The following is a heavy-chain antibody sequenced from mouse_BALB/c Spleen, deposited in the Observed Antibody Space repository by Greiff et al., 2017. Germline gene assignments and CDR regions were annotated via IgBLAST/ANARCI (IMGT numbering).Heavy chain of an antibody. Sequence: VQLKESGGGLVKPGGSLKLSCAASGFTFSSYAMSWVRQTPEKRLEWVASISSGGSTYYPDSVKGRFTISRDNARNILYLQMSSLRSEDTAMYYCARIYYDYLDDWGQGTTLTVSS. V-gene: IGHV5-6-5*01. D-gene: IGHD2-4*01. J-gene: IGHJ2*01. CDR2: ISSGGST. CDR3: ARIYYDYLDD. CDR1: GFTFSSYA.